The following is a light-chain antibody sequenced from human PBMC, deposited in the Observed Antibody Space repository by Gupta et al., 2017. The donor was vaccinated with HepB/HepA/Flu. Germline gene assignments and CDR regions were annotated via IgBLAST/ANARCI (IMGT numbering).Light chain of an antibody. CDR3: CSYAGSYTWV. CDR2: DVS. CDR1: SSDVGGYNY. J-gene: IGLJ3*02. Sequence: QSALSQPRAVSGSSGQSVTISCTGTSSDVGGYNYVSWYQQHPGKAPILMIYDVSKRPSGVPDRFSGSKSGNTASLTISGLQAEDEADYYCCSYAGSYTWVFGGGTKLTVL. V-gene: IGLV2-11*01.